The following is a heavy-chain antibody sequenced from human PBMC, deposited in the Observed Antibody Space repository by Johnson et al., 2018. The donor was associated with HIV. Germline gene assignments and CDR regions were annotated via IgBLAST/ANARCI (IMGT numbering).Heavy chain of an antibody. D-gene: IGHD6-6*01. Sequence: VQLVESGGGLVQPGGSLRLSCAASGFTFSSYAMSWVRQAPGKGLEWVSVIGTAGDTYYPGSVKGRFTISRENAKNSLYLQMNSLRAGDTAVYYCAREVGSWYSSSSGAFDIWGQGTMVTVSS. CDR1: GFTFSSYA. CDR3: AREVGSWYSSSSGAFDI. V-gene: IGHV3-13*01. CDR2: IGTAGDT. J-gene: IGHJ3*02.